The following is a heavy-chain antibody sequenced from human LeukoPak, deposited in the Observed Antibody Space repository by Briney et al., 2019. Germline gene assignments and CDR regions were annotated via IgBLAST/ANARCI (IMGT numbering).Heavy chain of an antibody. J-gene: IGHJ6*03. CDR2: IRSKRYGGTS. Sequence: GGSLRLSRTASGFTFGDYPMNWLRQAPAKGLEWVGLIRSKRYGGTSDYAASVEGRFTVSRDDSKNSAYLQMNSLKTEDTAVYYCTKISSSPLGIYYYYMDVWGKGTTVTVSS. CDR3: TKISSSPLGIYYYYMDV. D-gene: IGHD6-6*01. V-gene: IGHV3-49*03. CDR1: GFTFGDYP.